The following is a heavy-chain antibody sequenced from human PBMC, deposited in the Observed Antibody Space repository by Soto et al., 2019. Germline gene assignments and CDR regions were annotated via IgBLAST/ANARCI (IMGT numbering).Heavy chain of an antibody. CDR2: IKADGSET. J-gene: IGHJ6*02. CDR1: GFTFSGAW. CDR3: AINGISLDI. Sequence: EVQVVESGGGLVQPGGSLRRSCPASGFTFSGAWMTWVRQGPGKGLQWVDKIKADGSETYYVYSVRGRFSISRDNAKNSVFMEMNRLRVEDSGVYYCAINGISLDIRGQGTTVTVSS. D-gene: IGHD2-21*01. V-gene: IGHV3-7*01.